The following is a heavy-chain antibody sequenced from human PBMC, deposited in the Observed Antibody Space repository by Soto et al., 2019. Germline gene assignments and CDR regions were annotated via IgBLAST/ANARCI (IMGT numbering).Heavy chain of an antibody. V-gene: IGHV3-21*01. CDR3: ARDLSVLGSKNTFGMIDY. Sequence: GGSLRLSCAASGFTFSSYSMNWVRQAPGKGLEWVSSISSSSSYIYYADSVKGRFTISRDNAKNSLYLQMNSLRAEDTAVYYCARDLSVLGSKNTFGMIDYWGQGTLVTVSS. D-gene: IGHD3-16*01. J-gene: IGHJ4*02. CDR1: GFTFSSYS. CDR2: ISSSSSYI.